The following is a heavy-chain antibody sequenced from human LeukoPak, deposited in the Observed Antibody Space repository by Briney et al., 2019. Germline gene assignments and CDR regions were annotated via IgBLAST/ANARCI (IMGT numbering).Heavy chain of an antibody. D-gene: IGHD3-22*01. Sequence: PGGSLRLSCAASGFTFTNYGMHWVRQAPGKGLEWVAVIWYDGSNKYYADSVKGRFTISRDNSKNTLYLQMNSLRAEDTAVYYCARGDWAYDSSGHPYRDWGQGTLVTVSS. J-gene: IGHJ4*02. CDR1: GFTFTNYG. V-gene: IGHV3-33*01. CDR2: IWYDGSNK. CDR3: ARGDWAYDSSGHPYRD.